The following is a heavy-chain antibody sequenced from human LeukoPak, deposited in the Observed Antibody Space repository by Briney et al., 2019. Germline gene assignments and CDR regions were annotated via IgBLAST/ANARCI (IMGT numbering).Heavy chain of an antibody. CDR3: ARGESDDYGDPVDAFDI. CDR1: GGSISSYY. CDR2: IYYSGST. J-gene: IGHJ3*02. D-gene: IGHD4-17*01. Sequence: SETLSLTCTVSGGSISSYYWSWIRQPPGKGLEWIGYIYYSGSTNYNPSLKSRVTISVDTSKNQFSLKLSSVTAADTAVYYCARGESDDYGDPVDAFDIWGQGTMVTVSS. V-gene: IGHV4-59*12.